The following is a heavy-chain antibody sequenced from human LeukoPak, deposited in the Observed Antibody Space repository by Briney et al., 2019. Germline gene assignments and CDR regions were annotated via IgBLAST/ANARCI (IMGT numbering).Heavy chain of an antibody. CDR1: GDSMRSYY. Sequence: SETLSDSCNVSGDSMRSYYWSWIRQPPGKGLEWIGYITYSGYSNSNPSLRTRLTISMDESKNQFSLELKSVTAADTAMYFCASLSGGYFDSDLWGQGTLVTVSS. V-gene: IGHV4-59*12. CDR2: ITYSGYS. D-gene: IGHD3-9*01. CDR3: ASLSGGYFDSDL. J-gene: IGHJ5*02.